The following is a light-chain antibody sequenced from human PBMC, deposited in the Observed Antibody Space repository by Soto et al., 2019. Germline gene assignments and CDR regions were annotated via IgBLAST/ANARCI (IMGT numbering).Light chain of an antibody. Sequence: QLVLTQSPSASASLRASVKLTCTLSSGHSSYAIAWHQQQPEKGPRYLMKLNSDGSHSKGDGIPDRFSGSSSGAERYLTISSLQSEDEADYYCQTWGTGNWVFGGGTKVTVL. V-gene: IGLV4-69*01. CDR1: SGHSSYA. CDR2: LNSDGSH. J-gene: IGLJ3*02. CDR3: QTWGTGNWV.